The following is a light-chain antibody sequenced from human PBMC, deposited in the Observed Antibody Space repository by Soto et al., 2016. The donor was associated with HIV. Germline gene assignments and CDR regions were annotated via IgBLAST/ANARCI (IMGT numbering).Light chain of an antibody. J-gene: IGKJ2*01. CDR2: GVS. CDR3: MQGTHWPPYT. CDR1: QSLLHSDGKIY. Sequence: DVVMTQSPFSLPVTLGQPASISCRSSQSLLHSDGKIYLNWFHQRPGQSPRRLIYGVSVRDSGVPDRFSGSGSTTDFTLTISRVEAEDVGLYYCMQGTHWPPYTFGQGTKLEIK. V-gene: IGKV2-30*02.